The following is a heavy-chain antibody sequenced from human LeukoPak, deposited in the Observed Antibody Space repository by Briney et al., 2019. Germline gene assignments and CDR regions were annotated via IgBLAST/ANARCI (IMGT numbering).Heavy chain of an antibody. CDR2: IASDGNYK. V-gene: IGHV3-30*02. Sequence: PGGSLRLSCTAPGFTFSHYGMHWVRQAPGKGLEGVAYIASDGNYKDYADSVKGRFTISRANSRTTMYLQMDSLRAEDTAVYYCANLPYNWNAHFGDYWGQGTLVSVAS. J-gene: IGHJ4*02. D-gene: IGHD1-1*01. CDR3: ANLPYNWNAHFGDY. CDR1: GFTFSHYG.